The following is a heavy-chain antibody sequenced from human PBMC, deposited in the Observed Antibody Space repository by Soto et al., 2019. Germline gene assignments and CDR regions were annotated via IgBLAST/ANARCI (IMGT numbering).Heavy chain of an antibody. J-gene: IGHJ6*02. V-gene: IGHV5-51*01. D-gene: IGHD3-10*01. CDR3: ARPLRTGPGGYYYGMDV. Sequence: SPSFQGQVTISADKSISTAYLQWSSLKASDTAMYYCARPLRTGPGGYYYGMDVWGQGTTVTVSS.